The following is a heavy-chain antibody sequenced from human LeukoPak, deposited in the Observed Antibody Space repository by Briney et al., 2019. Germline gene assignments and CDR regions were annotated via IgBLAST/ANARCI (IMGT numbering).Heavy chain of an antibody. CDR3: ARELRLLWFGELPNYFDY. V-gene: IGHV1-2*02. D-gene: IGHD3-10*01. Sequence: ASVKVSCKASGYTFTGYYMHWVRQAPGQGLEWMGWINPNSGGTNYAQKFQGRVTMTRDTSISTAYMELSRLRSDDTAVYYCARELRLLWFGELPNYFDYWGQGTLVTVSS. CDR1: GYTFTGYY. CDR2: INPNSGGT. J-gene: IGHJ4*02.